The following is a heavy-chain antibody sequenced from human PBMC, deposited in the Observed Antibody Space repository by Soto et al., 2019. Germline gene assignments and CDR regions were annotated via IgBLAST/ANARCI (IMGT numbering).Heavy chain of an antibody. CDR1: GYTFTSYA. CDR2: INAGNGNT. Sequence: GASVKVSCKASGYTFTSYAMHWVRQAPGQRLEWMGWINAGNGNTKYSQKFQGRVTITRDTSASTAYMELSSLRSEDTAVYYCARDTAVVQWFGEIYYYYYGMDVWGQGTTVTVSS. CDR3: ARDTAVVQWFGEIYYYYYGMDV. D-gene: IGHD3-10*01. V-gene: IGHV1-3*01. J-gene: IGHJ6*02.